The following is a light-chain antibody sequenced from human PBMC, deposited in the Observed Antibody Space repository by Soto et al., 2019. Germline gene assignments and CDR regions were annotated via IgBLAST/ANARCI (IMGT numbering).Light chain of an antibody. CDR1: QSVDIY. CDR2: DAS. V-gene: IGKV3-11*01. Sequence: ETVLTQSPATLSLSPGETATLSCRASQSVDIYVAWYQQKPGRAPRLLIWDASNRATGIPARFSGSGSGTAFTLTISALEPEAFAVYYCQHRKYWPPLPSGQGTRL. CDR3: QHRKYWPPLP. J-gene: IGKJ5*01.